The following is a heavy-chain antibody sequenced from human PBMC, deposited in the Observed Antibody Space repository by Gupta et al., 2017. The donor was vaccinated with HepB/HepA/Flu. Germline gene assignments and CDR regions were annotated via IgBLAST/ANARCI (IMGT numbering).Heavy chain of an antibody. CDR2: ISASGGIT. D-gene: IGHD3-3*01. V-gene: IGHV3-23*01. J-gene: IGHJ6*02. CDR3: AKGAYGGYYYYGLDV. Sequence: EVQLLQTGGGLVQPGGSLKLSCGPSEFKFSDYGMSWVRQAPGRGLEWVSSISASGGITYYADSVKGRFAISRDNSRNMLYLEMDNLRGEDTARYYCAKGAYGGYYYYGLDVWGQGTTVTVSS. CDR1: EFKFSDYG.